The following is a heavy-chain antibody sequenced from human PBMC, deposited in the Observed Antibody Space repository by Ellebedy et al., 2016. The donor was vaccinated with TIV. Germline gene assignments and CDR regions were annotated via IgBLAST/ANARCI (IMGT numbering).Heavy chain of an antibody. CDR1: GGSIGSVGWSY. CDR3: VKAPDY. Sequence: MPGGSLRLSCSVSGGSIGSVGWSYSGWVRQSPGRGLEWIGSLYDIGTNYYNPSLKSRVTISVDRSKNQFSLKMTSVTAADTAVYYCVKAPDYWGQGTLVTVSS. J-gene: IGHJ4*02. CDR2: LYDIGTN. V-gene: IGHV4-39*07.